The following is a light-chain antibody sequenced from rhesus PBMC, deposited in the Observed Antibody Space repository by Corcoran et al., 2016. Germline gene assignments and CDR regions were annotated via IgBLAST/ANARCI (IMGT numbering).Light chain of an antibody. V-gene: IGKV3-24*01. CDR2: GAS. CDR1: QSVRSS. J-gene: IGKJ4*01. CDR3: LQHSHWPLT. Sequence: IVMTKSPATLALSPGERATLSCRASQSVRSSLAWYQQKPGQAPRLRMYGASSGATGIPDRFSGWWSGTSCTLTISRLGSYDVAVYYCLQHSHWPLTFGGGTKVELK.